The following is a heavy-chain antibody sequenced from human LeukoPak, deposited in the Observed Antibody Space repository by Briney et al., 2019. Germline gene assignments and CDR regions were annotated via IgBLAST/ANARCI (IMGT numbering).Heavy chain of an antibody. J-gene: IGHJ4*02. Sequence: GGSLRLSSAGSGFTFISYWMSWVRQAPGKGLEWVANIKQDGSEEFYVDSVKGRFTISIDNAKNSLYLQMNSLRAEDTAVYYCARFSGGRLSQSSGYYFRFEYWGQGTLVAVSS. V-gene: IGHV3-7*01. CDR3: ARFSGGRLSQSSGYYFRFEY. CDR1: GFTFISYW. CDR2: IKQDGSEE. D-gene: IGHD3-22*01.